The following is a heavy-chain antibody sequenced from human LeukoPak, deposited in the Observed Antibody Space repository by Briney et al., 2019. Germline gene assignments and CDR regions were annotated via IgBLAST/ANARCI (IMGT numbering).Heavy chain of an antibody. D-gene: IGHD6-19*01. V-gene: IGHV4-59*01. CDR1: RGSIRGSF. CDR2: IHYTVSY. Sequence: SETLSLTSTVSRGSIRGSFWSWIRQPPGKGLEWSGYIHYTVSYKSNPSHKSRVTLSVDTSKNELSLRLTSVTAADTAVYYCARAGPREYSGCDLWGEGTMVTVSS. J-gene: IGHJ3*01. CDR3: ARAGPREYSGCDL.